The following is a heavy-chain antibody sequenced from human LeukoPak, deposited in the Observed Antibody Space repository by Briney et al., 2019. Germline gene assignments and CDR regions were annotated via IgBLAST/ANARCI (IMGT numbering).Heavy chain of an antibody. CDR3: TRPEEGADY. J-gene: IGHJ4*02. Sequence: PGGSLRLSCAASGFTFSGSAMHWVRQAPGKGLEWVGRIRSKANSYATAYAASVKGRFTISRDDSKNTAYLQMNSLKTEDTAVYYCTRPEEGADYWGQGTLVTVSS. D-gene: IGHD3-16*01. CDR1: GFTFSGSA. V-gene: IGHV3-73*01. CDR2: IRSKANSYAT.